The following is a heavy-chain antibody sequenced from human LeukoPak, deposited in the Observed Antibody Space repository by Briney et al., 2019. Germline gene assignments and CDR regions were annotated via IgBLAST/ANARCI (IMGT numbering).Heavy chain of an antibody. Sequence: PGGSLRLSCAVSGFTFSDYYMGWIRQAPGKGLEWLSYITSSGTTTYYADSVKGRFTISRDNAKNSLYLQMNSLRAEDTALYYCASRPRTGTPYDYWGQGTLVTVSS. CDR2: ITSSGTTT. CDR3: ASRPRTGTPYDY. J-gene: IGHJ4*02. D-gene: IGHD1/OR15-1a*01. CDR1: GFTFSDYY. V-gene: IGHV3-11*01.